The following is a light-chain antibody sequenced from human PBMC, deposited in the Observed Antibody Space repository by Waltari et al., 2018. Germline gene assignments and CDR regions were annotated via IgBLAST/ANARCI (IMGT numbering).Light chain of an antibody. Sequence: MTQSPDTLSASPGERITLSCRASHPINTNLAWYQRKPGQAPRLLISDASTRAAGVPARFSGSRSGTEFTHTISSLQSEDFAVYYCQQYNNWPPACGQGTKVESK. CDR1: HPINTN. J-gene: IGKJ1*01. CDR3: QQYNNWPPA. CDR2: DAS. V-gene: IGKV3-15*01.